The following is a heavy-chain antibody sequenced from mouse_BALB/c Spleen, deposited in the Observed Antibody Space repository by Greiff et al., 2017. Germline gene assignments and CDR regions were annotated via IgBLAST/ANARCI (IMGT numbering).Heavy chain of an antibody. Sequence: VQLQQSGAELAKPGASVKMSCKASGYTFTSYWMHWVKQRPGQGLEWIGYINPSTGYTEYNQKFKDKATLTADKSSSTAYMQLSSLTSQDSAVYYCASYYDYEYAMDYWGQGTSVTVSS. V-gene: IGHV1-7*01. D-gene: IGHD2-4*01. CDR1: GYTFTSYW. CDR3: ASYYDYEYAMDY. J-gene: IGHJ4*01. CDR2: INPSTGYT.